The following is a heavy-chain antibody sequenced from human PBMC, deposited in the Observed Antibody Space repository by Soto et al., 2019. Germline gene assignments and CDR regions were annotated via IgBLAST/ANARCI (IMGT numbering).Heavy chain of an antibody. J-gene: IGHJ4*02. CDR1: GSSINSSGYY. V-gene: IGHV4-39*01. CDR2: MFYGVST. Sequence: SETLSLTCTVSGSSINSSGYYWGWIRQPPGKGLEWIGSMFYGVSTYYNPSLKSRVTISVDTSKNQFSLKLSSVTAADTAVYYCARHLHPTTGYCPSTSCYHFDYWGQGTLVTVSS. D-gene: IGHD2-2*01. CDR3: ARHLHPTTGYCPSTSCYHFDY.